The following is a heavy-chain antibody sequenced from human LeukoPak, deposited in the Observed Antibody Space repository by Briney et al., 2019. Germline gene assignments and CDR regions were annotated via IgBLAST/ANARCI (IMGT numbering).Heavy chain of an antibody. Sequence: GGSLRLSCAASGFTFSSYSMNWVRQAPGKGLEWVSSISSSSSYIYYAGSVKGRFTISRDNAKSSLYLQMNSLRAEDTAVYYCARDQAPYYYGSGSYLWWFDPWGQGTLVTVSS. CDR1: GFTFSSYS. D-gene: IGHD3-10*01. J-gene: IGHJ5*02. V-gene: IGHV3-21*01. CDR3: ARDQAPYYYGSGSYLWWFDP. CDR2: ISSSSSYI.